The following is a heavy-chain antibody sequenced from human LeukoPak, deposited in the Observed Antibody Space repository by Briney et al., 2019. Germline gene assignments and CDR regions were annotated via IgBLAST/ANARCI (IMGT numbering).Heavy chain of an antibody. Sequence: PSETLSLXCTVSGGAIAGSTYYWGWIRQSPGKGLEWIGSIYYSGITYHNPSFKSRVTISVNTSKNQFSLKLRAVTAADTAVYYCTREPYYYDSRGYWNWGQGTVVTVSS. CDR2: IYYSGIT. J-gene: IGHJ4*02. V-gene: IGHV4-39*07. CDR1: GGAIAGSTYY. D-gene: IGHD3-22*01. CDR3: TREPYYYDSRGYWN.